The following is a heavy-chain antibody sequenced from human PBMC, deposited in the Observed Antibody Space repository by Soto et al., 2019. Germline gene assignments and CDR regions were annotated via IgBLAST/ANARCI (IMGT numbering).Heavy chain of an antibody. CDR2: INPSGGSATSGGSA. J-gene: IGHJ6*02. CDR1: GYTFTTYY. V-gene: IGHV1-46*01. Sequence: ASVKVSCKASGYTFTTYYIHWVRQAPGQGLEWMGIINPSGGSATSGGSASYARKFQGRVALTRDTSTSTVYMEVSSLTSEDTAVYYCARIPYYYDSSGLGNYGMDVWGQGTTVTVSS. CDR3: ARIPYYYDSSGLGNYGMDV. D-gene: IGHD3-22*01.